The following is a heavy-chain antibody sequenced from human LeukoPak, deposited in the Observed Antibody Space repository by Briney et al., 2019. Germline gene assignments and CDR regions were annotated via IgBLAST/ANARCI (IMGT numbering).Heavy chain of an antibody. V-gene: IGHV3-7*01. Sequence: GGSLRLSCAASGFTFSSYAMHWVRQAPGKGLEWVANLKQDGSEMYYVDSVKGRFTISRDNAKNSLYLQLNSLRAEDTAVYYCARISSGGSKSYFDYWGQGTLVTVSS. D-gene: IGHD6-19*01. CDR2: LKQDGSEM. CDR1: GFTFSSYA. CDR3: ARISSGGSKSYFDY. J-gene: IGHJ4*02.